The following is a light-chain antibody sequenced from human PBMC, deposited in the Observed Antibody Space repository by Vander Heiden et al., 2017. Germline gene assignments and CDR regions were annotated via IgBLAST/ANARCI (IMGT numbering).Light chain of an antibody. J-gene: IGLJ3*02. CDR2: DVS. CDR1: SSDVGGYNY. Sequence: QSALTQPASVSGSPGQSITISCTGTSSDVGGYNYVSWYQQHPGKAPKLMIYDVSNRPSGVANSFSGSKSGNTAALTISGLQAEDEADYYCSSYTSSSTLWVFGGGTKLTVL. V-gene: IGLV2-14*03. CDR3: SSYTSSSTLWV.